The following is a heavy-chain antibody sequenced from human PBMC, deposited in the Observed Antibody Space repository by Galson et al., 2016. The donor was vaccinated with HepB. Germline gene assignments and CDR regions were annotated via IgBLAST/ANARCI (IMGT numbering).Heavy chain of an antibody. CDR1: GFILSRHS. J-gene: IGHJ3*02. D-gene: IGHD3-22*01. CDR2: ISITSTTK. Sequence: SLRLSCAGSGFILSRHSMNWVRQAPGKGLEWISYISITSTTKYYADSVKGRFTISSDNAKNSLYLQMNSLRDEATAVYYCARDDRWYYYDSSGYYYGAFDMWGQGTMVAVSS. V-gene: IGHV3-48*02. CDR3: ARDDRWYYYDSSGYYYGAFDM.